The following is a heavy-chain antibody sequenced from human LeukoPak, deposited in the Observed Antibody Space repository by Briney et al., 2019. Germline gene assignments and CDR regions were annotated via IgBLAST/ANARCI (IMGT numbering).Heavy chain of an antibody. Sequence: GGSLRLSCAASGFTFDDYAMHWVRQAPGKGLEWVSGISWNSGSIGYADSVKGRFTISRDNAKNSLYLQMNSLRGEDTAVYYCATKAPNEPAFDYWGQGTLVTVSS. CDR2: ISWNSGSI. V-gene: IGHV3-9*01. CDR3: ATKAPNEPAFDY. CDR1: GFTFDDYA. D-gene: IGHD1-14*01. J-gene: IGHJ4*02.